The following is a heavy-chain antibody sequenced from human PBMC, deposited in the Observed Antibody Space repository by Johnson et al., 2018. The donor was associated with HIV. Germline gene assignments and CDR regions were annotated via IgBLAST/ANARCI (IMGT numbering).Heavy chain of an antibody. CDR1: GSTFSDYY. Sequence: MQLVESGGDLVKAGGSLRLSCAASGSTFSDYYMSWIRQAPGKGLEWVSYISGSGGTIYYADSVKGRFTISRDNAMNSVYLQMNSLRAEDTAVYYCARDLSEGELGHAFDIWGQGTMVTVSS. CDR3: ARDLSEGELGHAFDI. J-gene: IGHJ3*02. D-gene: IGHD1-26*01. CDR2: ISGSGGTI. V-gene: IGHV3-11*04.